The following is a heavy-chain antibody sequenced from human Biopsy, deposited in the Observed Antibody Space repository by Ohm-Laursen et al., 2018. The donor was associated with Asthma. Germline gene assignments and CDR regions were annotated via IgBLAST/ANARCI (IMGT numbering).Heavy chain of an antibody. D-gene: IGHD3-9*01. CDR1: GYNFISFT. V-gene: IGHV1-3*04. Sequence: ASVNVSCKAYGYNFISFTIHWARQAPGHRLEWMGWVNTGNGDTKYSQKIQGRVTITRDTSASTAYMELKSLRSEDTATYYCARTYYDFLTGQVKDVFGVWGQGTMVTFSS. CDR3: ARTYYDFLTGQVKDVFGV. CDR2: VNTGNGDT. J-gene: IGHJ3*01.